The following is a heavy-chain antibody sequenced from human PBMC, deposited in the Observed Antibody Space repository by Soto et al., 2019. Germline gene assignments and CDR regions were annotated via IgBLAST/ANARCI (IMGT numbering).Heavy chain of an antibody. D-gene: IGHD1-1*01. CDR2: IYATGTT. V-gene: IGHV4-4*07. J-gene: IGHJ5*02. CDR1: GAPISGYY. CDR3: VRDGTKTLRDWFDP. Sequence: SETLSLTCTVSGAPISGYYWSWIRKSAGKGLEWIGRIYATGTTDYNPSLKSRVMMSVDTSKKQFSLKLRSVTAADTAVYYCVRDGTKTLRDWFDPWGQGISVTVSS.